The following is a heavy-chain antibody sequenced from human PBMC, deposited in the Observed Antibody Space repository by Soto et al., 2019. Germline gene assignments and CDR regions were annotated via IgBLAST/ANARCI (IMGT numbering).Heavy chain of an antibody. J-gene: IGHJ6*02. D-gene: IGHD6-13*01. CDR2: IYYSGST. CDR3: ARVPGYSSPYYGMDV. CDR1: RGSISSGDYY. V-gene: IGHV4-30-4*01. Sequence: PSETLSLTCTVSRGSISSGDYYWSWIRQPPGKGLEWIGYIYYSGSTYYNPSLKSRVTISVDTSKNQFSLKLSSVTAADTAVYYCARVPGYSSPYYGMDVWGQGTTVTVPS.